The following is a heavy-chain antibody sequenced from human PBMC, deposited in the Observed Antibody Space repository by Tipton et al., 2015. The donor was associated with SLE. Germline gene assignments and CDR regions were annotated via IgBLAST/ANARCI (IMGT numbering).Heavy chain of an antibody. J-gene: IGHJ4*02. CDR2: ICGEGDKT. CDR1: GFTFINHV. D-gene: IGHD6-13*01. CDR3: AKPRSVRIASGATDS. V-gene: IGHV3-23*01. Sequence: SLRLSCAVSGFTFINHVMSWVRLSPGKGLEWGSAICGEGDKTDYADSVKGRFTISRDNSKETLYLQMNSLTAEDTAVYYCAKPRSVRIASGATDSWGQGTLVTVSS.